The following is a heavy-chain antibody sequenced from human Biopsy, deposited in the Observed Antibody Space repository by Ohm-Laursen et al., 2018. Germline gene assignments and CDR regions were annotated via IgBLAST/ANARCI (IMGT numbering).Heavy chain of an antibody. CDR1: GGSFTGHY. CDR3: ARGSNEYGGLYFPH. CDR2: ISHTGYT. V-gene: IGHV4-59*11. Sequence: PSETLSLTCTVSGGSFTGHYWTWIRQPPGKGLEWIGHISHTGYTSYKSSLKSRVTISLDTSRKHFSLRLTSLAAANTAMYYCARGSNEYGGLYFPHWGQGTLVTVSS. J-gene: IGHJ1*01. D-gene: IGHD4-23*01.